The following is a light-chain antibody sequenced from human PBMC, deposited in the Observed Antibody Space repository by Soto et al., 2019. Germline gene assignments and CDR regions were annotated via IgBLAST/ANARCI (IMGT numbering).Light chain of an antibody. Sequence: DIQMTQSPSSLSASVGDRVTITCRASQDILNYLAWFQQKPGKAPKSLIYVASSLHSGVPSRFSSSGFGTAFRLTISSLQPEDFATYYCQQYASNVATFGQGTTLEV. V-gene: IGKV1-16*01. J-gene: IGKJ2*01. CDR1: QDILNY. CDR2: VAS. CDR3: QQYASNVAT.